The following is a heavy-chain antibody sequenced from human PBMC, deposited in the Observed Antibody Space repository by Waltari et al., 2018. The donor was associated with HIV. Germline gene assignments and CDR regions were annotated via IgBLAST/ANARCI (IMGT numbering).Heavy chain of an antibody. CDR2: ISYDGSNK. D-gene: IGHD3-22*01. Sequence: QVQLVESGGGVVQPGRSLRLSCAASGFTFSRYAMHWVHQAPGKGVEGWELISYDGSNKYYADSVKGRFTIARDNSKNTLYLQMNSLRAEDTAVYYCARELAPKDSSGYFGPDDWGQGTLVTVSS. J-gene: IGHJ4*02. V-gene: IGHV3-30-3*01. CDR3: ARELAPKDSSGYFGPDD. CDR1: GFTFSRYA.